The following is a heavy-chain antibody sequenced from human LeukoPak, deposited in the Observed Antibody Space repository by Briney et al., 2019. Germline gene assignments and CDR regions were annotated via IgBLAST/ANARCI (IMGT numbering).Heavy chain of an antibody. CDR3: AKDLVVEYYDSCGYYSDSDY. Sequence: GGSLRLSCAASGFTFSSHAMGWVRQAPGKGLEWVSAISGSGGSTYYADSVKGRFTISRDNSKNTLYLQMNSLGAEDTAVYYCAKDLVVEYYDSCGYYSDSDYWGQGTLVTVSS. V-gene: IGHV3-23*01. D-gene: IGHD3-22*01. J-gene: IGHJ4*02. CDR2: ISGSGGST. CDR1: GFTFSSHA.